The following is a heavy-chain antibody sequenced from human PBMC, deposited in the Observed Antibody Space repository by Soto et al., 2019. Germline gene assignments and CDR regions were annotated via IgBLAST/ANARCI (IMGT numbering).Heavy chain of an antibody. J-gene: IGHJ4*02. CDR1: GYTFTSTG. CDR3: ARDLDGSGSYYTDY. CDR2: ISGFNDKT. V-gene: IGHV1-18*01. Sequence: GASVKVSCKASGYTFTSTGISWVRQAPGQGPEWMGWISGFNDKTNYAQKFQGRVTMTADTSTTTAYMEMRSLTSDDTAVYYCARDLDGSGSYYTDYWGQGTLVTVSS. D-gene: IGHD3-10*01.